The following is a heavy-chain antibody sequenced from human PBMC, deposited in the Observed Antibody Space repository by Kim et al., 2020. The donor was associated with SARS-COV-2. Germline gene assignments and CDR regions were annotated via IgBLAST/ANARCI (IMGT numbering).Heavy chain of an antibody. V-gene: IGHV3-11*05. Sequence: KGRFTISRDNAKNSLYLQMNSLRAEDTAVYYCARDTAYYYDSSGLTPFDYWGQGTLVTVSS. D-gene: IGHD3-22*01. J-gene: IGHJ4*02. CDR3: ARDTAYYYDSSGLTPFDY.